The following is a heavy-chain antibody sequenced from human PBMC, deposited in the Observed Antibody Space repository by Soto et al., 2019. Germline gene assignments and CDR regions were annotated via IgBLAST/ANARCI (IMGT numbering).Heavy chain of an antibody. V-gene: IGHV3-23*01. J-gene: IGHJ3*01. CDR2: IGANGGGT. D-gene: IGHD4-17*01. CDR1: GFTFSSFF. CDR3: ARDPNGDYLGAFDF. Sequence: EVQLLEPGGGLVQPGGSLRLSCAASGFTFSSFFMSWVRQAPGKGLDWVSGIGANGGGTYYADSVKGRFIIFRDNSKNTLYLQMNRLRAEDTAVYYCARDPNGDYLGAFDFWGQKTMVTVSS.